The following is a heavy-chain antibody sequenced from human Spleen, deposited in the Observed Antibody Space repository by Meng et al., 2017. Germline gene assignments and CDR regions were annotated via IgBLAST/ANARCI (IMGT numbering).Heavy chain of an antibody. CDR3: ARGDWGSYYFDY. CDR1: GFTFSSYS. Sequence: GESLKISRAASGFTFSSYSIDWVRQAPGKGLEWVSSISPSSTYIYYADSVKGRFTISRDNAKNSLYLQMNSLRAEDTAVYYCARGDWGSYYFDYWGQGTLVTVSS. CDR2: ISPSSTYI. J-gene: IGHJ4*02. V-gene: IGHV3-21*01. D-gene: IGHD3/OR15-3a*01.